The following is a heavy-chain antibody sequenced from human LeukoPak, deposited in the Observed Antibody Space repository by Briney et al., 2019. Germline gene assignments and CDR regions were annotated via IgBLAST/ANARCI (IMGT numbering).Heavy chain of an antibody. CDR2: IYPGDSDT. CDR1: GYSFTSYW. CDR3: TLKVSPDGGWYQYYFDY. D-gene: IGHD6-19*01. Sequence: GESLKISCKGSGYSFTSYWIGWVRQMPGKGLEWMGIIYPGDSDTRYSPSFQGQVTISADKSISTAYLQWSSLKASDTAMYYCTLKVSPDGGWYQYYFDYWGQGTLVTVSS. J-gene: IGHJ4*02. V-gene: IGHV5-51*01.